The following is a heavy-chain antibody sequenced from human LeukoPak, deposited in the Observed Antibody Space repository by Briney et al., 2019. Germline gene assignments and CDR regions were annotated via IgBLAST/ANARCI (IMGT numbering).Heavy chain of an antibody. CDR3: ARRGVFEYSHDL. CDR1: GYTFTNYA. CDR2: TNTNTGNS. Sequence: GASVKVSCKASGYTFTNYAMNWVRQAPGQGLEWVGWTNTNTGNSTYAQGFTGRFVLSLDTSVSTAYLQISSLKTGDTAVYYCARRGVFEYSHDLWGRGTLVTVSS. D-gene: IGHD5-18*01. J-gene: IGHJ2*01. V-gene: IGHV7-4-1*02.